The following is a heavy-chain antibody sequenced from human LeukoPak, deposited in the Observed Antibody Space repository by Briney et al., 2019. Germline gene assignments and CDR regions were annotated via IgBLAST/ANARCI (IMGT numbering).Heavy chain of an antibody. CDR2: VTGGAVAT. CDR3: ARDSPLKGYNSGWATNSFDF. V-gene: IGHV3-23*01. D-gene: IGHD6-19*01. Sequence: PGGSLRLSCAASGFNFRSYAMSWVRQAPGKGLEWVSTVTGGAVATYYADSVRGRHTISRDNSKNTLYLQMNSLRAEGTAVYYCARDSPLKGYNSGWATNSFDFWGQGTLVTVSS. CDR1: GFNFRSYA. J-gene: IGHJ4*02.